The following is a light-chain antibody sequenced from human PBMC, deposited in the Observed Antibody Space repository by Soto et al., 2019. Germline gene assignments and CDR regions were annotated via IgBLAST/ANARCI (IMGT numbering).Light chain of an antibody. Sequence: QCALTQPASVSGSPGQWITISCTGTSSDVGSDNLVSWYQQHPGKAPKFIIYEVNQRPAGVSYRFSGSKSGNTAYLTISGLQAEDEADYYCCSYAGSITYVFGTGTKVTVL. J-gene: IGLJ1*01. CDR2: EVN. CDR3: CSYAGSITYV. V-gene: IGLV2-23*02. CDR1: SSDVGSDNL.